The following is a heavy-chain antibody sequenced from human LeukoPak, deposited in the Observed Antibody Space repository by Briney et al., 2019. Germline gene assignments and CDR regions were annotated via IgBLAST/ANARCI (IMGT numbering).Heavy chain of an antibody. CDR2: INHSGST. Sequence: SETLSLTCAVYGGSFSGYYWSWIRQPPGKGLEWIGEINHSGSTNYNPSLKSRVTIPVDTSKNQFSLKLSSVTAADTAVYYCARVAARITMIVVVRGPPDIWGQGAMVTVSS. CDR1: GGSFSGYY. D-gene: IGHD3-22*01. J-gene: IGHJ3*02. CDR3: ARVAARITMIVVVRGPPDI. V-gene: IGHV4-34*01.